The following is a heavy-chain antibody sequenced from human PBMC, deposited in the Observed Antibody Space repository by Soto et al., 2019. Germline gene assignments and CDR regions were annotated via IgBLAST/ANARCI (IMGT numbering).Heavy chain of an antibody. CDR1: GFTFSSYG. J-gene: IGHJ4*02. D-gene: IGHD3-22*01. V-gene: IGHV3-30*18. CDR3: AKESSGYYHRDFDY. Sequence: GGSLRLSCAASGFTFSSYGMHWVRQAPGKGLEWVAVISYDGSNKYYADSVKGRFTISRDNSKNTLYLQMNSLRAEDTAVYYCAKESSGYYHRDFDYWGQGTLVTVSS. CDR2: ISYDGSNK.